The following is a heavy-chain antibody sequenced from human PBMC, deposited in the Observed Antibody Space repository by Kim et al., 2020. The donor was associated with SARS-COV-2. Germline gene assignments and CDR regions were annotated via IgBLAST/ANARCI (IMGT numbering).Heavy chain of an antibody. Sequence: SVKVSCKASGGTFSSYAISWVRQAPGQGLEWMGRIIPILGIANYAQKFQGRVTITADKSTSTAYMELSSLRSEDTAVYYCARVFPYDSSGYYADYWGQGTLVTVSS. V-gene: IGHV1-69*04. CDR1: GGTFSSYA. J-gene: IGHJ4*02. CDR2: IIPILGIA. CDR3: ARVFPYDSSGYYADY. D-gene: IGHD3-22*01.